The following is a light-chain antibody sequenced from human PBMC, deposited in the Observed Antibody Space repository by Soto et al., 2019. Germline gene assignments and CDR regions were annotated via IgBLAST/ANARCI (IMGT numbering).Light chain of an antibody. J-gene: IGLJ1*01. CDR3: NSYTTSANYV. CDR1: SSDVGGYNY. V-gene: IGLV2-14*01. Sequence: QSVLTQPASVSGSPGQSITISCTGTSSDVGGYNYVSWYQHHPGEAPKLIIFEVNKRPSGVPYRFSGSKSANTASLTISGLQAEDEADYFCNSYTTSANYVFGSGTKVTVL. CDR2: EVN.